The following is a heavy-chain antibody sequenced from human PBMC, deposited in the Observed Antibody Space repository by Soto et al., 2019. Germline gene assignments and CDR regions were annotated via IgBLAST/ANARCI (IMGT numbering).Heavy chain of an antibody. V-gene: IGHV1-58*01. D-gene: IGHD3-22*01. Sequence: SVKVSCKASGFTFTSSAVQWVRQARGQRLEWKGWIVVGSGNTNYAQKFQERVTITSDMSTSTAYMELSSLRSEDTAEYYCAATYYYDSSGYFSFDYWGQGTLVTVSS. CDR2: IVVGSGNT. CDR1: GFTFTSSA. J-gene: IGHJ4*02. CDR3: AATYYYDSSGYFSFDY.